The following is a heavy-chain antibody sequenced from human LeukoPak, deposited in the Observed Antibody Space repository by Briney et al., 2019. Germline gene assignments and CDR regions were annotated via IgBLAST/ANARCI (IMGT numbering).Heavy chain of an antibody. CDR1: GGSISSHY. CDR3: ARETEVARYYFDY. D-gene: IGHD5-12*01. Sequence: PSETLSLTCTVSGGSISSHYWSWIRQAPGKGLDWIGYFYYSGSTNYNPSLRTRVTISGDTSKNQFSLRLSSVTAADTAVYYCARETEVARYYFDYWGQGTLVTVSS. J-gene: IGHJ4*02. CDR2: FYYSGST. V-gene: IGHV4-59*11.